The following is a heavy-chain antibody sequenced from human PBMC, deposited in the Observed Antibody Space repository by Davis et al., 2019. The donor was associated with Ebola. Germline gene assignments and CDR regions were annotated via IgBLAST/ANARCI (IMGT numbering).Heavy chain of an antibody. CDR3: ASLAALRPGHVDY. Sequence: GASLKTSCNGSGYSSTSYWIGWVRQMPGKGLEWMGIIYPGDSDTRYSPSFQGQVTISADKSISTAYLQWSSLKASDTPMYYCASLAALRPGHVDYWGQGTLVTVSS. D-gene: IGHD6-13*01. J-gene: IGHJ4*02. V-gene: IGHV5-51*01. CDR1: GYSSTSYW. CDR2: IYPGDSDT.